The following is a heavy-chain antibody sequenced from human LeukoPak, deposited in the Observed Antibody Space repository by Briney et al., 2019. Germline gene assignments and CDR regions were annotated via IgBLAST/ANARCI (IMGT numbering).Heavy chain of an antibody. J-gene: IGHJ4*02. D-gene: IGHD1-26*01. CDR2: IYHSGST. CDR3: ATAGIVGARDY. Sequence: PSQTLSLTCTVSGGSISSGGYYWSWIRQPPGKGLEWIGYIYHSGSTYYNPSLKSRVTISVDRSKSQFSLKLSSVTAADTAVYYCATAGIVGARDYWGQGTLVTVSS. CDR1: GGSISSGGYY. V-gene: IGHV4-30-2*01.